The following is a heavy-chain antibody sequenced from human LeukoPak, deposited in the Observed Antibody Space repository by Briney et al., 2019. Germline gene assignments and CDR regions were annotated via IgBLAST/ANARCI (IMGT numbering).Heavy chain of an antibody. D-gene: IGHD3-22*01. CDR2: ISGSGAST. J-gene: IGHJ5*02. V-gene: IGHV3-23*01. CDR1: GFLSPSGLSFNNYA. CDR3: AKGASSAWLLYWFEP. Sequence: PGGSLRLSCAASGFLSPSGLSFNNYAMAWVRQAPGKGLQWVSGISGSGASTYYSQSEKGRFTVSRDNSKNTLYLQMNNLRAEDTALYYCAKGASSAWLLYWFEPWGQGTLVTVSP.